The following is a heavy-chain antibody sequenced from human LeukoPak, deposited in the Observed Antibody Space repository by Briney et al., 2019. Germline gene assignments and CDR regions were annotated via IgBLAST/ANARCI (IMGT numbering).Heavy chain of an antibody. D-gene: IGHD3-3*01. J-gene: IGHJ4*02. CDR1: GFTFSTYW. CDR3: AKPGFWSGYTIDY. CDR2: IKQDGSEK. V-gene: IGHV3-7*01. Sequence: PGGSLRLSCAASGFTFSTYWMSWGRQAPGKGLGWVANIKQDGSEKYYVDSVKGRFTISRDNAKNSLYLQMNSLRAEDTAVYYCAKPGFWSGYTIDYWGQGTLVTVSS.